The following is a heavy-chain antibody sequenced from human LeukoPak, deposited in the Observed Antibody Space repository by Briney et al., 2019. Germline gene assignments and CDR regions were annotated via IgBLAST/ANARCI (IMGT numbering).Heavy chain of an antibody. V-gene: IGHV3-53*01. CDR3: ARGDGYNFFDY. Sequence: PGGSLRLSCAASGFTVSSHCMSWVRQAPGKGLEWVSVIYRGGDIYYANSVKGRFTISRDTSKNILYLQMNSLRAEDTAVYYCARGDGYNFFDYWGQGTLVTVSS. J-gene: IGHJ4*02. CDR2: IYRGGDI. D-gene: IGHD5-24*01. CDR1: GFTVSSHC.